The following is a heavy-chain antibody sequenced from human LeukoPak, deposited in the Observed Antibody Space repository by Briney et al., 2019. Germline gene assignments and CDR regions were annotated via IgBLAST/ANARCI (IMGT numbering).Heavy chain of an antibody. V-gene: IGHV4-39*01. CDR3: VRHGLSAWEGVLDGYFDL. J-gene: IGHJ2*01. D-gene: IGHD1-26*01. CDR2: IYYSGST. CDR1: GGSISSSSYY. Sequence: SETLSLTCTVSGGSISSSSYYWGWIRQPPGKGLECIGSIYYSGSTYYNPSLKSRITISVDSSKNQFSLRLSSVTAADTAVYYCVRHGLSAWEGVLDGYFDLWGRGTLVTVSS.